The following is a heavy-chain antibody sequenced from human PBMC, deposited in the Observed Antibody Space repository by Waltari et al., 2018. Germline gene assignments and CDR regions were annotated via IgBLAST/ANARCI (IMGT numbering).Heavy chain of an antibody. D-gene: IGHD3-9*01. Sequence: QVQLVESGGTVVQPGGSLRLSCATSGFLFTGYAMDWVRQAPGKGLGGGARVRYHGGSATYADSVRGRFTISKDTSNDILYLDMSSLRAEDTATYYCAKDFDTGPEGFGTWGQGTDVIVSS. CDR3: AKDFDTGPEGFGT. CDR1: GFLFTGYA. J-gene: IGHJ3*01. V-gene: IGHV3-30-3*02. CDR2: VRYHGGSA.